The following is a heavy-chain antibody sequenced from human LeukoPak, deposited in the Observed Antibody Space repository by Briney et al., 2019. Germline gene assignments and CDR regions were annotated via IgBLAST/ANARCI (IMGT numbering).Heavy chain of an antibody. CDR1: GFTFSSYS. J-gene: IGHJ4*02. D-gene: IGHD3-9*01. CDR3: ARKYDILTGYLD. Sequence: PGGSLRLSCAASGFTFSSYSMNWVRQAPGKGLEWVSSISSSSSYIYYADSVKGRFTISRDNAKNSLYLQMNSLRAEDTAVYYCARKYDILTGYLDWGQGTLVTVSS. CDR2: ISSSSSYI. V-gene: IGHV3-21*01.